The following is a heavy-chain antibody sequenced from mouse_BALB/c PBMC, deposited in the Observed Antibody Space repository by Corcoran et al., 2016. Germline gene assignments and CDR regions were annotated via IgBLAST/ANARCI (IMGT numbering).Heavy chain of an antibody. Sequence: QIQLQQSGPELVKPGASVKISCKASGYTFTDYYINWVKEKPGQGLEWIGWIYPGSGNTKYNEKFKGKATLTVDTSSSTAYMQLCSLTSEDTAVYFCARGLGHYAMDYWGQGTSVTVSS. J-gene: IGHJ4*01. CDR3: ARGLGHYAMDY. CDR1: GYTFTDYY. CDR2: IYPGSGNT. V-gene: IGHV1-84*02. D-gene: IGHD3-3*01.